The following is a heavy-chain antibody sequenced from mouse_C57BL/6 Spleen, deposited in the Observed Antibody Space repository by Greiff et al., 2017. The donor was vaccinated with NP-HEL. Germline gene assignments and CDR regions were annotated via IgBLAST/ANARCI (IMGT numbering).Heavy chain of an antibody. D-gene: IGHD3-1*01. CDR1: GYTFTDYN. V-gene: IGHV1-18*01. CDR2: INPNNGGT. J-gene: IGHJ4*01. CDR3: ARHSSGYRAIDY. Sequence: VQLQQSGPELVKPGASVKIPCKASGYTFTDYNMDWVKQSHGKSLEWIGDINPNNGGTIYNQKFKGKATLTVDKSSSTAYMEPSSLTSEDTAVYYCARHSSGYRAIDYWGQGTSVTVSA.